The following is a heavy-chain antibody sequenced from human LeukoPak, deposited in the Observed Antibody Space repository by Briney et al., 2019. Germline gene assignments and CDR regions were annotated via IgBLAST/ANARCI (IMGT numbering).Heavy chain of an antibody. V-gene: IGHV1-2*02. CDR2: INPNSGGT. Sequence: ASVKVSCKASGYTFTGYYMHWVRQAPGQGLEWMGWINPNSGGTNYAQKFQGRVTMTRDTSISTAYMELSRLRSDDTAVYYCARGSGSYSAEYFQHWGQGTLVTVSS. CDR1: GYTFTGYY. CDR3: ARGSGSYSAEYFQH. J-gene: IGHJ1*01. D-gene: IGHD1-26*01.